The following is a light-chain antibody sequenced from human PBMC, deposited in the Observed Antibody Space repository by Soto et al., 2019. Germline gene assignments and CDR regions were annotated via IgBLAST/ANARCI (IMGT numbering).Light chain of an antibody. Sequence: EIVMTQSPATLSVSPGERATLSCRASQSVTSALAWYQQKPGQAPRLLIYGASTRATGIPARFSGSGSGTDFTLTISRLQADDFAFYYYQEYHAWPPTFGQGTKVDIK. CDR3: QEYHAWPPT. CDR1: QSVTSA. CDR2: GAS. V-gene: IGKV3-15*01. J-gene: IGKJ1*01.